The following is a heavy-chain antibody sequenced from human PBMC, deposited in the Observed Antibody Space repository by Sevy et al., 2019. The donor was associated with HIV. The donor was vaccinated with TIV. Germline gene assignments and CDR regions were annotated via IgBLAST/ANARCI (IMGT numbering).Heavy chain of an antibody. D-gene: IGHD3-3*01. J-gene: IGHJ4*02. CDR1: GFTFSSYA. CDR3: AGRKVGDFCCCAIQGPWAGGPLFAY. V-gene: IGHV3-23*01. CDR2: ISYSGDST. Sequence: GGSLRLSCTSSGFTFSSYAMNWVRQAPGKGLEWVSTISYSGDSTYYADSVKGRFTISRDNSENTLYLQMNSLRAEDMAQFYCAGRKVGDFCCCAIQGPWAGGPLFAYWGQGTLVTVSS.